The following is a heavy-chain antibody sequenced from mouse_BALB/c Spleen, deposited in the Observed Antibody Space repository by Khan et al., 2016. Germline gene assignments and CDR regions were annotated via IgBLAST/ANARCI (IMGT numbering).Heavy chain of an antibody. D-gene: IGHD2-3*01. CDR3: TSCVTTVVDYFDY. CDR1: GFTFSSYA. Sequence: EVELVESGGGLVKPGGSLKLSCAASGFTFSSYAMSWVRQTPEKRLEWVASISSGGNTFYPDSLKGRFTISRDNARNILELQMSSLRSEDKAMYSCTSCVTTVVDYFDYWGQGTTLTVSS. CDR2: ISSGGNT. V-gene: IGHV5-6-5*01. J-gene: IGHJ2*01.